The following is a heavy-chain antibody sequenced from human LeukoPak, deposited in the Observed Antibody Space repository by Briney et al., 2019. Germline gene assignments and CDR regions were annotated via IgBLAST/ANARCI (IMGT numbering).Heavy chain of an antibody. V-gene: IGHV1-69*04. CDR1: GGTFSSYA. CDR3: ARATAHSFYYYGMDV. D-gene: IGHD4-11*01. Sequence: ASVKVSCKASGGTFSSYAISWVRQAPGQGLEWMGRIIPILGIANYAQKFQGRVTITADKSTSTAYMELSSLRSEDTAVYYCARATAHSFYYYGMDVWGQGTTVTVSS. J-gene: IGHJ6*02. CDR2: IIPILGIA.